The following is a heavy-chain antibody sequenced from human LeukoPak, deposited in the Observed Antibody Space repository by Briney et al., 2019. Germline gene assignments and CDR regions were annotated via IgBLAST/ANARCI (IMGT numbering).Heavy chain of an antibody. Sequence: GGSLRLSCTASGFTFSTYTMNWVRQAPGEGLEWVSSISSSSYDISYADSVKGRFTISRDNAKNSLCLQMSSLRAEDTAVYYCGAAYSGSSPFDYWGQGTLVTVSS. V-gene: IGHV3-21*01. D-gene: IGHD1-26*01. CDR3: GAAYSGSSPFDY. CDR1: GFTFSTYT. CDR2: ISSSSYDI. J-gene: IGHJ4*02.